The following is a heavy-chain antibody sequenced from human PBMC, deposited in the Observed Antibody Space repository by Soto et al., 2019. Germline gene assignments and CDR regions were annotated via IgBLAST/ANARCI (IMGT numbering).Heavy chain of an antibody. D-gene: IGHD3-3*01. Sequence: QVQLVESGGGVVQPGRSLRLSCAASGFTFSSYAMHWVRQAPGKGLEWVAVISYDGSNKYYADSVKGRFTISRDNSKNTLYLQMSSLSAEDTAVYYCARVGYDFCFDYWGQGTLVTVSS. V-gene: IGHV3-30-3*01. J-gene: IGHJ4*02. CDR1: GFTFSSYA. CDR3: ARVGYDFCFDY. CDR2: ISYDGSNK.